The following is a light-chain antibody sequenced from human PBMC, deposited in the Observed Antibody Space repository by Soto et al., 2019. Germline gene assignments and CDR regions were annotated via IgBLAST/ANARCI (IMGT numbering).Light chain of an antibody. Sequence: DIQMTQSPSSLSASVGDRVTITCRASQGIRNDLDWYQQKPGKAPKRLIYAASSLQSGVPSRFSGSGSVTEFTLTISSRQPEDVATYYCLLHNSYPLTFGGGTKVEIK. V-gene: IGKV1-17*01. CDR3: LLHNSYPLT. J-gene: IGKJ4*01. CDR2: AAS. CDR1: QGIRND.